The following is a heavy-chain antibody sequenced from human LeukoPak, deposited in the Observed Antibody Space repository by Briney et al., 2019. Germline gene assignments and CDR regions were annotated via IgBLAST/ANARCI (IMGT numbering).Heavy chain of an antibody. CDR3: AKPVSGGLAVTADWFHP. Sequence: GGTLRLSCAASGFAFSFYAMSWLRQPPGKGLEWVSTINANSGTTSYAASVRGRFTISRDNSKNTLYLQVNTLRADDTATYYCAKPVSGGLAVTADWFHPWGQGTLVVVSS. J-gene: IGHJ5*01. V-gene: IGHV3-23*01. CDR1: GFAFSFYA. CDR2: INANSGTT. D-gene: IGHD6-19*01.